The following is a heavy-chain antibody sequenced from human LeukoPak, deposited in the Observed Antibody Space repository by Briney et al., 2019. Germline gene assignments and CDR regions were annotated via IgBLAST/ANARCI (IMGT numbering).Heavy chain of an antibody. V-gene: IGHV3-21*01. CDR1: GFTFSSYS. CDR3: ARGRMARGAQGAFDI. Sequence: PGGSLRLSCAASGFTFSSYSMNWVRQAPGKGLEWVSSISSSSSYIYYADSVKGRFTISRDNAKNSLYLQMNSLRAEDTAVYYCARGRMARGAQGAFDIWGQGTMVTVSS. J-gene: IGHJ3*02. D-gene: IGHD3-10*01. CDR2: ISSSSSYI.